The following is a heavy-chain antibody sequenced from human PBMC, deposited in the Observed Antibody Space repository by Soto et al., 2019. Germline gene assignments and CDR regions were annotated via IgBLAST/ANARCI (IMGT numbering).Heavy chain of an antibody. CDR1: GFTFSSYE. J-gene: IGHJ6*02. CDR3: ARGLRKGSSLWDYYYGMDV. CDR2: ISSSGST. Sequence: GSLRLSGAASGFTFSSYEMNWVGQAPWKGLEWVSYISSSGSTNYNPSLKSRVTISVDTSKNQFSLKLSSVTAADTAVYYCARGLRKGSSLWDYYYGMDVWRQGRTVTVSS. D-gene: IGHD6-6*01. V-gene: IGHV4-34*01.